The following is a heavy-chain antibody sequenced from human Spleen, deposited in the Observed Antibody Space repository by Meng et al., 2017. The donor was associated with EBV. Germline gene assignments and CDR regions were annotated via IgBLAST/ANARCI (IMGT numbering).Heavy chain of an antibody. J-gene: IGHJ4*02. V-gene: IGHV3-74*01. CDR1: GFSFRSYW. Sequence: EVRLVEARGALVQSGGSLRLFCAVSGFSFRSYWMHWVRQVPGKGLVWVARTNENGAITHYADSVKGRFTISRDNAKNTLYLQMNSLRAEDTAVYYCSRDLAGSDDYWGQGTLVTVSS. D-gene: IGHD1-14*01. CDR2: TNENGAIT. CDR3: SRDLAGSDDY.